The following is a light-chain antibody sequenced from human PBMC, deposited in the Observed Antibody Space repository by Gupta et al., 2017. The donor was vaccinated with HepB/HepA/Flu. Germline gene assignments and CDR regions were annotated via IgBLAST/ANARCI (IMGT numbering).Light chain of an antibody. CDR2: DVS. CDR3: GSYTTSSTLV. V-gene: IGLV2-14*03. Sequence: QSALTQPASVSGSPGQSITISCTGTSSDVGGYNYVSWYQQHPGKAPILMIYDVSDRPSGVSNRFSGSKSGNTASLTISGLQAEDEADYYCGSYTTSSTLVFGGGTKVTVL. CDR1: SSDVGGYNY. J-gene: IGLJ2*01.